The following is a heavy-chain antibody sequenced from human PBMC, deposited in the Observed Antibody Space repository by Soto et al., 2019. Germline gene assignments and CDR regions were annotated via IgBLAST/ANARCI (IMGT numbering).Heavy chain of an antibody. J-gene: IGHJ4*02. CDR3: ARDLRLTTTVTAFGY. D-gene: IGHD4-17*01. V-gene: IGHV1-18*01. CDR2: ISAYNGNT. Sequence: ASVKVSCKASGYTFNTFGLSWVRQAPGQGLEWMGWISAYNGNTNYAQKVQGRVTMTTDTSTTTAYMELRSLRSDDTAVYYCARDLRLTTTVTAFGYWGQGTLLSVSS. CDR1: GYTFNTFG.